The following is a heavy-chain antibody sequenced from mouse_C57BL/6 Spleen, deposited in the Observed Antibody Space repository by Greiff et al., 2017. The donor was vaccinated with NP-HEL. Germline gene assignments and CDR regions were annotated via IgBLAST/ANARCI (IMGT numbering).Heavy chain of an antibody. Sequence: EVKLVESGGDLVKPGGSLKLSCAASGFTFSSYGMSWVRQTPDKRLEWVATISSGGSYTYYPDSVKGRFTISRDNAKNTLYLQMSSLKSEDTAMYYCARVKTGPNYFDYWGQGTTLTVSS. D-gene: IGHD4-1*01. J-gene: IGHJ2*01. CDR1: GFTFSSYG. V-gene: IGHV5-6*02. CDR2: ISSGGSYT. CDR3: ARVKTGPNYFDY.